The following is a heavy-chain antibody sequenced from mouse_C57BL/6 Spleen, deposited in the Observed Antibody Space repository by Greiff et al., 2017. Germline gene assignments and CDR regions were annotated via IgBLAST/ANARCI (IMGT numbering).Heavy chain of an antibody. Sequence: VKLQQSGPGLVKPGASVKISCTASGFSFTGYYMHWVQQSHGNILDWIGYIYHYNGVSSYNEKFKGNVTLTVDKSTSTPYMELRSLTSEDSAVYYCARSRREYYFDYWGQGTTLTVSS. CDR2: IYHYNGVS. CDR3: ARSRREYYFDY. V-gene: IGHV1-31*01. CDR1: GFSFTGYY. J-gene: IGHJ2*01.